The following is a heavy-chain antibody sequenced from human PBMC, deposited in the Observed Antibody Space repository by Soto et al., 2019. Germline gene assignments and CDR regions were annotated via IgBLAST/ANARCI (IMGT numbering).Heavy chain of an antibody. Sequence: GESLKISCKGSGYSFTSYWISWVRQMPGKGLEWMGRIDPSDSYTNYSPSFQGHVTISADKSISTAYLQWSSLKASDTAMYYCASPVLYGSGLDFGMDVWGQGTTVTVSS. J-gene: IGHJ6*02. CDR3: ASPVLYGSGLDFGMDV. D-gene: IGHD3-10*01. CDR1: GYSFTSYW. CDR2: IDPSDSYT. V-gene: IGHV5-10-1*01.